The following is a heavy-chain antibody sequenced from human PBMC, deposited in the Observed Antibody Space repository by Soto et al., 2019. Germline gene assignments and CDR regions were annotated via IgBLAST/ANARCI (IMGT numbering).Heavy chain of an antibody. Sequence: LETLFLPCTVSCGSISTHSYYRGRIRQPPGKGLEWIGSIYYSGSTYYNPSLKSRVTISVDTSKNQFSLKLSSVTAADTAVYYCARLGVVGTDLNTFDYWGQGTLVTVSS. CDR3: ARLGVVGTDLNTFDY. CDR2: IYYSGST. D-gene: IGHD2-15*01. J-gene: IGHJ4*02. V-gene: IGHV4-39*01. CDR1: CGSISTHSYY.